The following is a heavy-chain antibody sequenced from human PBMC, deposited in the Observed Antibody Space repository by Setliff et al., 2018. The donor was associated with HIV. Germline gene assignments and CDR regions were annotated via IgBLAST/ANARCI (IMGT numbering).Heavy chain of an antibody. CDR2: FHYSGST. CDR3: ARERLSRLGFDY. D-gene: IGHD1-1*01. J-gene: IGHJ4*02. CDR1: GGSISSTTYY. V-gene: IGHV4-39*07. Sequence: SETLSLTCTVSGGSISSTTYYWGWIRQPPGKGLEWIGSFHYSGSTSHNPSLRSRVTISVDTSKNQFSLMLGSMTAADTAVYYCARERLSRLGFDYWGQGTLVTVSS.